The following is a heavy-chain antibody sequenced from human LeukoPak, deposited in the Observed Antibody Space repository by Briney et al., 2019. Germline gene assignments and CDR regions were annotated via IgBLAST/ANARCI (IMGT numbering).Heavy chain of an antibody. J-gene: IGHJ4*02. CDR3: ARAIAGYSSSWVDY. Sequence: SVKVSCKASGGTFSSYAISWVRQAPGQGLEWMGRIIPILGIANYAQKFQGRVTITADKSTSTAYMELSSLRSEDTAVYYCARAIAGYSSSWVDYWGQGTLDTVSS. CDR1: GGTFSSYA. V-gene: IGHV1-69*04. D-gene: IGHD6-13*01. CDR2: IIPILGIA.